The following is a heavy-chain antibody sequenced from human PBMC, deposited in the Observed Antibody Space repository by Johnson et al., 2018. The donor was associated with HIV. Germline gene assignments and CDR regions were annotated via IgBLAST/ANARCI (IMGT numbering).Heavy chain of an antibody. CDR2: ISGSGGST. CDR1: GFTFGDYA. V-gene: IGHV3-23*04. D-gene: IGHD3-16*01. J-gene: IGHJ3*02. CDR3: ASQVRGLRLGVDAFDI. Sequence: VQLVESGGGLVQPGRSLRLSCTASGFTFGDYAMGWFRQAPGKGLEWVSSISGSGGSTFYADSVKGRFTISRDNSKNTLYLQMNKLRAEDTAVYFCASQVRGLRLGVDAFDIWGQGTMVTVSS.